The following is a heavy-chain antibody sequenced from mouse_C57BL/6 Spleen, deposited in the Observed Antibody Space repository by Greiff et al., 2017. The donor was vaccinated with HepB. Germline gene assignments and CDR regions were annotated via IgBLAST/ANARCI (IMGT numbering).Heavy chain of an antibody. V-gene: IGHV1-53*01. J-gene: IGHJ4*01. CDR1: GYTFTSYW. D-gene: IGHD2-2*01. CDR2: INPSNGGT. Sequence: QVQLQQSGTELVKPGASVKLSCKASGYTFTSYWMHWVKQRPGQGLEWIGNINPSNGGTNYNEKFKSKATLTVDKSSSTAYMQLSSLTSEDSAVYYCARERLPLYAMDYWGQGTSVTVSS. CDR3: ARERLPLYAMDY.